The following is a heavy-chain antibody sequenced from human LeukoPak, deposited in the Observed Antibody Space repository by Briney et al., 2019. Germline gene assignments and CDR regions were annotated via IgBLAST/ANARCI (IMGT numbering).Heavy chain of an antibody. CDR3: AREGKITMVRGVIRYYYMDV. V-gene: IGHV4-61*02. CDR1: GGSISSGSYY. J-gene: IGHJ6*03. CDR2: ISTSGST. D-gene: IGHD3-10*01. Sequence: SQTLSLTCTVSGGSISSGSYYWSWLRHPAGKGLEWIVRISTSGSTKYHPSLKSRVTISVDTSKNQFSLKLSSVTAADTAVYYCAREGKITMVRGVIRYYYMDVWGKGTTVTISS.